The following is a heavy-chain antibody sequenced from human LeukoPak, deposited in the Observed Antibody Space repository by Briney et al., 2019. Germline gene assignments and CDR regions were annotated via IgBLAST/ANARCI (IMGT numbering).Heavy chain of an antibody. CDR1: GGSISSHY. J-gene: IGHJ6*03. V-gene: IGHV4-59*11. CDR3: ARDKDFGVAYYMDV. D-gene: IGHD3-3*01. CDR2: IYYSGST. Sequence: SETLSLTCTVSGGSISSHYWSWIRQPPGKGLEWIGYIYYSGSTNYNPSLKSRVTISVDTSKNQFSLKLSSVTAADTAVYYCARDKDFGVAYYMDVWGKGTTVTVSS.